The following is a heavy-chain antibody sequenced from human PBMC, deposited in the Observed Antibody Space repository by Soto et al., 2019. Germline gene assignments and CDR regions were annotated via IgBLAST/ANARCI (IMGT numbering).Heavy chain of an antibody. CDR3: ARTTHFYGEFDY. Sequence: ASVKVSCKASGYTFTSYGISWVRQAPGQGLEWMGWISAYNGNTNYAQKLQGRVTITRDTSASTAYMELSSLRSEDTAMYYCARTTHFYGEFDYWGQGTLVTVSS. CDR2: ISAYNGNT. CDR1: GYTFTSYG. V-gene: IGHV1-18*01. D-gene: IGHD4-17*01. J-gene: IGHJ4*02.